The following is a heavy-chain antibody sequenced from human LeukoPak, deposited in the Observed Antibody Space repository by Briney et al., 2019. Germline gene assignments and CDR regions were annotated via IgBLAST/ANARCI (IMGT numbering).Heavy chain of an antibody. V-gene: IGHV3-53*01. Sequence: PGGSLRLSCAASGFTFSSYAMHWVRQAPGKGLEWVSVIYSGGSTYYADSVKGRFTISRDNSKNTLYLQMNSLRAEDTAVYYCVRGRYDSGSYFLYYWGQGTLVTVSS. CDR1: GFTFSSYA. CDR3: VRGRYDSGSYFLYY. J-gene: IGHJ4*02. D-gene: IGHD1-26*01. CDR2: IYSGGST.